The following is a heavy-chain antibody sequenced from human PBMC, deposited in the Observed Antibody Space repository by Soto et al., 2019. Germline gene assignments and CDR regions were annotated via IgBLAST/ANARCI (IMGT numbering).Heavy chain of an antibody. CDR3: ARLPGVACTLAKYCFDS. CDR2: IYYSGIT. Sequence: QVQLQESGPGLVKPSETLSLSCTVSGDPITSYYWSWVRQRPGKGLEWIGYIYYSGITTYNLSLESRVTIALDRSTTHFSLRLSSVTAADTAVYYCARLPGVACTLAKYCFDSWGQGTLVTGSS. CDR1: GDPITSYY. D-gene: IGHD3-3*01. V-gene: IGHV4-59*01. J-gene: IGHJ4*02.